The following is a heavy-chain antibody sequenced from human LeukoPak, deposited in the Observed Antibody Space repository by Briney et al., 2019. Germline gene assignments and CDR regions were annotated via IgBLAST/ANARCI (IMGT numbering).Heavy chain of an antibody. Sequence: PSETLSLTCTVSGYSISSGYYWGSIWQPPGKGLEWIGSISHSGSTNYNPSLKSRVTISVDKSKNQFSLKLSSVTAADTAVYYCARVLQYKAFDIWGQGTMVTVSS. J-gene: IGHJ3*02. CDR2: ISHSGST. V-gene: IGHV4-38-2*02. D-gene: IGHD1-1*01. CDR3: ARVLQYKAFDI. CDR1: GYSISSGYY.